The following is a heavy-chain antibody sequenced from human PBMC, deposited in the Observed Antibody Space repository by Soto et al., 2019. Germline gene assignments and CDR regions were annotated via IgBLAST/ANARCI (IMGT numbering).Heavy chain of an antibody. CDR1: GFTFSSYG. V-gene: IGHV3-33*01. Sequence: TGGSLRLSCAASGFTFSSYGMHWVRQAPGKGLEWVAVIWYDGSNKYYADSVKGRFTISRDNSKNTLYLQMNSLRAEDTAVYYCARDPPPGYYGMDVWGQGTTVTSP. J-gene: IGHJ6*02. CDR2: IWYDGSNK. CDR3: ARDPPPGYYGMDV.